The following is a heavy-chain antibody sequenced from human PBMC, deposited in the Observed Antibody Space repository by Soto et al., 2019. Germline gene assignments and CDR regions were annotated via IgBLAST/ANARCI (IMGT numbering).Heavy chain of an antibody. CDR1: GCTFTNYH. Sequence: GASVKVSCKASGCTFTNYHMHWVRQAPGQGFQWMGIINPSGGSTTYAQKFQGRVTMTSDTSTSTVYMELSSVRSDDTAVYYCARGRGGFDRDSSDYWGQGTLVTVSS. D-gene: IGHD5-12*01. CDR2: INPSGGST. CDR3: ARGRGGFDRDSSDY. V-gene: IGHV1-46*01. J-gene: IGHJ4*02.